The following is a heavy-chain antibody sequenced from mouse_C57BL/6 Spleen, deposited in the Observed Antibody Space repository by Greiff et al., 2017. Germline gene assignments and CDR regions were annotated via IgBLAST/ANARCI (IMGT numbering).Heavy chain of an antibody. V-gene: IGHV5-17*01. CDR2: ISSGSSTI. CDR3: ARDDYGVMDY. J-gene: IGHJ4*01. CDR1: GFTFSDYG. Sequence: EVQVVESGGGLVKPGGSLKLSCAASGFTFSDYGMHWVRQAPEKGLEWVAYISSGSSTIYYADTVKGRFTISRDNAKNTLFLQMTNLRSEDTAMYYCARDDYGVMDYWGQGTSVTVSS. D-gene: IGHD2-4*01.